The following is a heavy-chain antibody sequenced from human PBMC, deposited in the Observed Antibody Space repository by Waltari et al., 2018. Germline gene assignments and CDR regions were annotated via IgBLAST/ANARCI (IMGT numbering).Heavy chain of an antibody. J-gene: IGHJ4*02. CDR2: ISGSGGST. CDR1: GFTFSSYA. D-gene: IGHD3-10*01. V-gene: IGHV3-23*01. CDR3: AKGPRSGSYLDY. Sequence: EVQLLESGGGLVQPGGSLRLSCAASGFTFSSYAMIWVRPAPGKGLEWVSAISGSGGSTYYADSVKGRFTISRDNSKNTLYLQMNSLRAEDTAVYYCAKGPRSGSYLDYWGQGTLVTVSS.